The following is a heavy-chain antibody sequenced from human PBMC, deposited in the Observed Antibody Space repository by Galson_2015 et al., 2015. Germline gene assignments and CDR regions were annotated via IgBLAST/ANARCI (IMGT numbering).Heavy chain of an antibody. V-gene: IGHV4-59*01. CDR3: ASMPHYYDSSGYPLSAFDI. J-gene: IGHJ3*02. Sequence: ETLSLTCSVSGGSISSYYWSWIRQPPGKGLEWIGYIYYSGSTNYNPSLKSRVTISVDTSKSQFSLRLSSVTTADTAVYYCASMPHYYDSSGYPLSAFDIWGQGTMVTASS. CDR1: GGSISSYY. CDR2: IYYSGST. D-gene: IGHD3-22*01.